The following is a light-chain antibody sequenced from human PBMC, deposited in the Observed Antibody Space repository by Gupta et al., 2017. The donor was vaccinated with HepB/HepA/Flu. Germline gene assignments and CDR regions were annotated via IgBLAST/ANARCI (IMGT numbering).Light chain of an antibody. Sequence: IRMTPSPSSLSASTGDRVSITCRASQGISSYLAWYQVKPGKAPKLIIHAASTLQIGVPSRFSGSGSGTEFTLTISCLQAEDFATYYCQQYYAKPRTFGQGTKVEIE. CDR3: QQYYAKPRT. J-gene: IGKJ1*01. CDR2: AAS. CDR1: QGISSY. V-gene: IGKV1-8*01.